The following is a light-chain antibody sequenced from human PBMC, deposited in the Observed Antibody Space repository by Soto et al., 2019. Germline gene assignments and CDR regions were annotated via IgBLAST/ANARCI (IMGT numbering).Light chain of an antibody. CDR1: SSNVGSYKL. V-gene: IGLV2-8*01. Sequence: QSALTQPASVSGSPGQSITISCTGTSSNVGSYKLVSWYQQHPGKAPKLMIYEVSKRPSGVPDRFSGSKSGNTASLTVSGLQAEDEADYYCSSYAGSNNYVFGTGTKVTVL. J-gene: IGLJ1*01. CDR2: EVS. CDR3: SSYAGSNNYV.